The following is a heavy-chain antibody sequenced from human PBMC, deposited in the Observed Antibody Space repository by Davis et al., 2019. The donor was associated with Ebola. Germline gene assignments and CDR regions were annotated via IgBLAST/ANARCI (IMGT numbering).Heavy chain of an antibody. CDR3: ARDPARAV. Sequence: GSLRLTCTVSGGSISSYYWSWIRQPPGKGLEWIGYIYYSGSTTYNPSLRSRVTMSVDTSKNQFSLDLSSVTAADTAVYYCARDPARAVWGKGTTVTVSS. CDR2: IYYSGST. V-gene: IGHV4-59*12. CDR1: GGSISSYY. J-gene: IGHJ6*04.